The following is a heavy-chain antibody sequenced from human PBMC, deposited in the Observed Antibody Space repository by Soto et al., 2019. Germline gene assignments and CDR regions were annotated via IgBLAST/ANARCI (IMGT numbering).Heavy chain of an antibody. CDR3: TIMRSSWDPNND. D-gene: IGHD6-13*01. CDR1: GYSFTTYW. Sequence: EXPKVSWTRAGYSFTTYWIVLVRQMPGKGLEWMGSIFPGDSDTRYSPSFQGQVTISADKSINTAYLQWSSLKVSDTATYYCTIMRSSWDPNNDWGQGSLVTISA. CDR2: IFPGDSDT. V-gene: IGHV5-51*01. J-gene: IGHJ4*02.